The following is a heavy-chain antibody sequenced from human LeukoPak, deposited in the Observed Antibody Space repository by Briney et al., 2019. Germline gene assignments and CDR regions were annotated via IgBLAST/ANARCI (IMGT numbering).Heavy chain of an antibody. CDR2: IYTSGST. Sequence: PSETLSLTCTASANSISGYYWSWIRQPAGKGLEWIGRIYTSGSTNYNPSLKSRVTMSVDTSENQFSLNLSSVTAADTAFYYCARETTGLARYFDYWGQGTLVTVSS. CDR3: ARETTGLARYFDY. CDR1: ANSISGYY. V-gene: IGHV4-4*07. J-gene: IGHJ4*02. D-gene: IGHD4-11*01.